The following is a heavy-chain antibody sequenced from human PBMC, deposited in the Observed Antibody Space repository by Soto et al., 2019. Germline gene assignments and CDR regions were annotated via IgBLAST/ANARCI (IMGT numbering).Heavy chain of an antibody. CDR3: ARGIVVVPAAISSWFDP. CDR2: IIPILGIA. J-gene: IGHJ5*02. D-gene: IGHD2-2*01. CDR1: GGTFSSYT. V-gene: IGHV1-69*02. Sequence: SVKVSCKASGGTFSSYTISWVRQAPGQGLEWMGRIIPILGIANYAQKFQGRVTITADKSTSTAYMELSSLRSEDTAVYYCARGIVVVPAAISSWFDPWGQGTLVTVSS.